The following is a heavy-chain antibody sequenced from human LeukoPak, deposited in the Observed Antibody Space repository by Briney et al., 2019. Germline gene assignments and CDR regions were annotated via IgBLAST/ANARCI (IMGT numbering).Heavy chain of an antibody. D-gene: IGHD4-11*01. V-gene: IGHV3-43*01. J-gene: IGHJ4*02. CDR3: AKDKEPTTVTTPFFDS. Sequence: PGGSLRLSCAASGFSLHDYTMHWVRQPPGKGLEWVSLINWDGGSTFYADSVKGRFTISRDTSKSSLYLQMNSLTPEDTALYYCAKDKEPTTVTTPFFDSWGQGTLVTVSS. CDR1: GFSLHDYT. CDR2: INWDGGST.